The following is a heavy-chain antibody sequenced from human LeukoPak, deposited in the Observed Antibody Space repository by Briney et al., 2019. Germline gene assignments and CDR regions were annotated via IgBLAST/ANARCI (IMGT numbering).Heavy chain of an antibody. CDR2: IKSDGSST. CDR3: SRDSLSSCGGDCYSGLDV. Sequence: GGSLRLSCAASGLTFSSHWMHWVRQAPGEALMWVSRIKSDGSSTTYADSVKGRFTISRDNAKNTLYLQMNSLRAEDTAVYYCSRDSLSSCGGDCYSGLDVWGQGTTVTVSS. V-gene: IGHV3-74*01. CDR1: GLTFSSHW. D-gene: IGHD2-21*02. J-gene: IGHJ6*02.